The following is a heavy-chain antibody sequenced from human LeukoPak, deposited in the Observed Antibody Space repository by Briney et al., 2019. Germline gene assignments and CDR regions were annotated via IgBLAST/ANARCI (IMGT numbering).Heavy chain of an antibody. Sequence: ASVKVSFKASGHTFTNYYLHWVRQAPGQGLEWMGIINPSSGSASYPQKFQGRVTMTRDTSTTTVYMELSSLRSEDTAVYYCARDLADVSRSWHYFGYWGQGTLVTVSS. J-gene: IGHJ4*02. CDR1: GHTFTNYY. CDR2: INPSSGSA. D-gene: IGHD6-13*01. V-gene: IGHV1-46*01. CDR3: ARDLADVSRSWHYFGY.